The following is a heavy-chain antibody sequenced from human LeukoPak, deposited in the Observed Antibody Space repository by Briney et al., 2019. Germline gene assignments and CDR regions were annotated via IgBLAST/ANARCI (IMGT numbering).Heavy chain of an antibody. V-gene: IGHV3-7*01. J-gene: IGHJ5*02. D-gene: IGHD5-18*01. Sequence: GGSLRLSCAASGFTFSSYWMGWVRQAPGKRLEWVANMNIDGSEKYYADSAKGRFTISRDNARNSVYLQMNSLRVEDTAVYYCARVRRQLWSRAGPFNNWFDPWGQGTLVTVSS. CDR2: MNIDGSEK. CDR3: ARVRRQLWSRAGPFNNWFDP. CDR1: GFTFSSYW.